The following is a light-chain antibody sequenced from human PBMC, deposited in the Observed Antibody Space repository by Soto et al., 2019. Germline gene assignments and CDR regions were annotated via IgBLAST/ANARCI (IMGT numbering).Light chain of an antibody. J-gene: IGKJ2*01. Sequence: EIGLTQSPGTLSLSPGERATLSCRASQSVSSSYLAWYQQKPGQAPRLIIYGASARATGIPDRFSGSGSGTDFTLTISRLEPEDFAVYYCQQYGSSPYTFGQGTKLEIK. CDR1: QSVSSSY. CDR3: QQYGSSPYT. V-gene: IGKV3-20*01. CDR2: GAS.